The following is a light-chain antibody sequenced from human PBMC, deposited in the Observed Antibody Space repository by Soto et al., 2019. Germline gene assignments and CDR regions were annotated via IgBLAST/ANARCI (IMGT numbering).Light chain of an antibody. CDR3: QQRSNWPPGYT. CDR1: QSVSSH. V-gene: IGKV3-11*01. CDR2: DTF. Sequence: ELVLTQSPATLSLSPGERATLSCRASQSVSSHLAWYQQKPGQAPRLLMYDTFNRATGIPARFNGSGSGTDFNLTISSLEPQDFAVDYCQQRSNWPPGYTFGQGTKLEIK. J-gene: IGKJ2*01.